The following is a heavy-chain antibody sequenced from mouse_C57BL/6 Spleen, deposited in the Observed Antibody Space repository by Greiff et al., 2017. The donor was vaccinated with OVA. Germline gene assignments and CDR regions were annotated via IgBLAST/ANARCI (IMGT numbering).Heavy chain of an antibody. CDR2: IDPSDSYT. CDR3: ATNYGSSYLLAY. CDR1: GYTFTSYW. Sequence: QVQLKQPGAELVMPGASVKLSCKASGYTFTSYWMHWVKQRPGQGLEWIGEIDPSDSYTNYNQKFKGKSTLTVDKSSSTAYMQLSSLTSEDSAVYYCATNYGSSYLLAYWGQGTLVTVSA. D-gene: IGHD1-1*01. V-gene: IGHV1-69*01. J-gene: IGHJ3*01.